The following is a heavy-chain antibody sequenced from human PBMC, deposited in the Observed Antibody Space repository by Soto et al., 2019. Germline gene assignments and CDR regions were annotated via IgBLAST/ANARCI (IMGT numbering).Heavy chain of an antibody. Sequence: PGGSLRLSCAASGFTFSNAWMSWVRQAPGKGLEWVGRIKSKTDGGTTDYAAPVKGRFTISRDDSKNTLYLQMNSLKTEDTAVYYCTTIDNIVATMPGPDYWGQGTLVTVSS. CDR2: IKSKTDGGTT. V-gene: IGHV3-15*01. J-gene: IGHJ4*02. CDR1: GFTFSNAW. CDR3: TTIDNIVATMPGPDY. D-gene: IGHD5-12*01.